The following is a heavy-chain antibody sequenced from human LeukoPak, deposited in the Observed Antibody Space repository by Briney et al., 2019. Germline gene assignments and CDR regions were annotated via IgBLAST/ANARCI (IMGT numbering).Heavy chain of an antibody. V-gene: IGHV1-69*06. D-gene: IGHD1-26*01. CDR2: IIPMSDTA. J-gene: IGHJ3*02. CDR1: GYTFTGYH. Sequence: SVKVSCKASGYTFTGYHMHWVRQAPGQGLEWMGGIIPMSDTANYPQKFRGRLTITADIPTSTVYMELSSLRSEDTAVYYCAREDDTGRYMGDDAFDIWGQGTMVTVSS. CDR3: AREDDTGRYMGDDAFDI.